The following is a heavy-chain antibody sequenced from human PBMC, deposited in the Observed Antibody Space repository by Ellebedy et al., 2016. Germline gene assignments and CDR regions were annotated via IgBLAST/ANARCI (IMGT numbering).Heavy chain of an antibody. J-gene: IGHJ4*02. CDR1: GFSVSNNY. CDR2: ISAGSDKT. CDR3: RQGHYFDQ. V-gene: IGHV3-23*01. Sequence: GGSLRLXXAASGFSVSNNYLSWVRQAPGKGLEWFATISAGSDKTRFADSVKGRFIVSRDNSRNTVYLQMNDLRVDDTALYYCRQGHYFDQWGQGALVTVSS.